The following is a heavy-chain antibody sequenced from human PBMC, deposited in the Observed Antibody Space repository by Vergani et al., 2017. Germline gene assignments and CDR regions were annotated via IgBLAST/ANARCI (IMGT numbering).Heavy chain of an antibody. CDR3: ARDLRVRGDQMKRKGIAAAGPDY. V-gene: IGHV1-69*01. J-gene: IGHJ4*02. CDR2: IIPIFGTA. Sequence: QVQLVQSGAEVKKPGSSVKVSCKASGGTFSSYAISWVRQAPGQGLEWMGGIIPIFGTANYAQKFQGRVTITADESTSTAYMELSSLRSDDTAVYYCARDLRVRGDQMKRKGIAAAGPDYWGQGTLVTVSS. D-gene: IGHD6-13*01. CDR1: GGTFSSYA.